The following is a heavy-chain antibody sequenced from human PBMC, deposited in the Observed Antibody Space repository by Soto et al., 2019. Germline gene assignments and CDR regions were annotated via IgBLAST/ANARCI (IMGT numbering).Heavy chain of an antibody. Sequence: PGGSLRLSCAVSGFTFSSYAMSWVRQAPGKGLEWVSAISGSGGSTYYADSVKGRFTISRDNSKNTLYLQMNSLRAEDTAVYYCAKDGGSGSYYNSLDYWGQGTLVTVSS. CDR1: GFTFSSYA. J-gene: IGHJ4*02. CDR3: AKDGGSGSYYNSLDY. D-gene: IGHD3-10*01. CDR2: ISGSGGST. V-gene: IGHV3-23*01.